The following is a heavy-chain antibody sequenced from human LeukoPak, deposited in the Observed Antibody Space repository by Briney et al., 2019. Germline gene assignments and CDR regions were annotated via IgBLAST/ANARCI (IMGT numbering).Heavy chain of an antibody. CDR1: GGSFSGYY. CDR2: IYYSGST. J-gene: IGHJ4*02. D-gene: IGHD6-13*01. CDR3: ASGDLEAGYFDY. Sequence: SETLSLTCAVYGGSFSGYYWSWIRQPPGKGLEWIGYIYYSGSTNYNPSLKSRVTISVDTSKNQFSLKLSSVTAADTAVYYCASGDLEAGYFDYWGQGTLVTVSS. V-gene: IGHV4-59*01.